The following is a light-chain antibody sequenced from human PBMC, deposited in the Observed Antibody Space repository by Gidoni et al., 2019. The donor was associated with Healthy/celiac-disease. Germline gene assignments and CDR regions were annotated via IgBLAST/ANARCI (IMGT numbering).Light chain of an antibody. V-gene: IGKV1-39*01. CDR2: AAS. CDR1: QSISSY. Sequence: DIELTPSPSSLSASVGDRVTITCRASQSISSYLNWYQQKPGKAPKLLIYAASSLQSGVPSRFSGSGSGTDFTLRMNSLQPEDFATYYCQQSYSTPYTFGQGTKLEIK. J-gene: IGKJ2*01. CDR3: QQSYSTPYT.